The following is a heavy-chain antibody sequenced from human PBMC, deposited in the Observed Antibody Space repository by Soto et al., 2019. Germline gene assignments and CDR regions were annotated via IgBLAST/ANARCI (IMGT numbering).Heavy chain of an antibody. V-gene: IGHV3-30*03. J-gene: IGHJ4*02. D-gene: IGHD6-6*01. CDR2: ISYRGSNK. CDR3: VREAHRASRLEY. Sequence: QVQLVESGGGVVQPGRSLRLSCAASGFTFSDFDMHWVRQAPGKGLECVAVISYRGSNKYYADSVKGRFTISRDNSNNMLYVQMDDLRPNDTAIYYCVREAHRASRLEYWGRGTLVTVSS. CDR1: GFTFSDFD.